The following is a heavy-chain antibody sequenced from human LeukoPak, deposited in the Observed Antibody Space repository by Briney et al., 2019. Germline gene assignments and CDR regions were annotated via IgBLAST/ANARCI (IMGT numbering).Heavy chain of an antibody. J-gene: IGHJ6*02. CDR3: ARSRDTTNYYGMDV. V-gene: IGHV4-4*02. CDR1: GLTFSSSW. D-gene: IGHD1-26*01. CDR2: IHHGGST. Sequence: GSLRLSCAVSGLTFSSSWMDWVRQAPGKGLEWIGEIHHGGSTNYNPSLKSRVTISIDKSKNQFSLKMSSVTAADTAVYYCARSRDTTNYYGMDVWGQGTTVTVSS.